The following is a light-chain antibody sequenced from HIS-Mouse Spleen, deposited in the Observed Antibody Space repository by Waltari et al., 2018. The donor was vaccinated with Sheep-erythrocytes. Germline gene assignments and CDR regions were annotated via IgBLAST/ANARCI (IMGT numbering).Light chain of an antibody. CDR2: DVS. V-gene: IGLV2-11*01. CDR3: CSYAGSYNHV. CDR1: SSDVGGYNY. Sequence: QSALTQPRSVSGSPGQSVTISCTGTSSDVGGYNYVSWYQQHPGKAPKRMIDDVSKRPSGVPDRFSGSKSGNTASLTISGLQAEDEADYYCCSYAGSYNHVFATGTKVTVL. J-gene: IGLJ1*01.